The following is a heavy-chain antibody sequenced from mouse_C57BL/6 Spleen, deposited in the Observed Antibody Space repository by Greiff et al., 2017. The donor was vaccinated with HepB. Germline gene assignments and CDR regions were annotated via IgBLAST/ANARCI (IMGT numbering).Heavy chain of an antibody. CDR2: IYPGSGNT. CDR1: GYTFTDYY. CDR3: ARLPGYYFDY. J-gene: IGHJ2*01. D-gene: IGHD4-1*01. V-gene: IGHV1-84*01. Sequence: VHLVESGPELVKPGASVKISCKASGYTFTDYYINWVKQRPGQGLEWIGWIYPGSGNTKYNEKFKGKATLTVDTSSSTAYLQLSSLTSEDSAVYFCARLPGYYFDYWGQGTTLTVSS.